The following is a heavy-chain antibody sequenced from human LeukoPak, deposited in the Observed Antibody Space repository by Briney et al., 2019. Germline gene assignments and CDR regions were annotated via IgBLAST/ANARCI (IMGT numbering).Heavy chain of an antibody. Sequence: GGSLRLSCAASGFTFSSNSMSWVRQAPGKGLEWVSAINSSGDATYYVDSVKGRFTISRDNSKNTLYLQMNSLRAEDTAIYYCAKGYCSGGNCYQYFDYWGQGTLVTVAS. CDR1: GFTFSSNS. V-gene: IGHV3-23*01. J-gene: IGHJ4*02. CDR3: AKGYCSGGNCYQYFDY. D-gene: IGHD2-15*01. CDR2: INSSGDAT.